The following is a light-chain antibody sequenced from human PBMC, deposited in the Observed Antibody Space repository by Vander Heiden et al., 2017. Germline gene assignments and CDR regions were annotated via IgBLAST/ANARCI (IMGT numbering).Light chain of an antibody. J-gene: IGKJ4*01. CDR2: DAS. V-gene: IGKV1-33*01. CDR3: QQEDYPPIT. CDR1: QDIRNY. Sequence: DIQMTQSPPSLSASVGDRVTITCQASQDIRNYLNWYQQKPGKAPKVLIHDASNLETGVPSRFRGSGSGTEFTFTISSLQPEDVATYYCQQEDYPPITFGGGTKVEIK.